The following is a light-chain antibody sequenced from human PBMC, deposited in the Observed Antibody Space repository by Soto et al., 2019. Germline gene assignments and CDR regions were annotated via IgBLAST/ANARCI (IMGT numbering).Light chain of an antibody. J-gene: IGKJ1*01. Sequence: EIVLTQSPGTLSLSPGERATLSCRASLSVSSSYLAWYQQKPGQAPRLLIYGASSRATGIPDRFSGSGCGTDFSLTISRLEPEDLAVYCCQQYGSSRAWTFGQGTKVEIK. CDR1: LSVSSSY. CDR2: GAS. V-gene: IGKV3-20*01. CDR3: QQYGSSRAWT.